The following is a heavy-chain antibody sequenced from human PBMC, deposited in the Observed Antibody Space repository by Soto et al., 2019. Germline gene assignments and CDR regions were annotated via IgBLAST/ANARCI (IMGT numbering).Heavy chain of an antibody. CDR1: GFTFDDYG. CDR2: INWNGGSR. J-gene: IGHJ6*02. V-gene: IGHV3-20*04. Sequence: EVQLVESGGGVVRPGGSLRLSCAASGFTFDDYGMSWVRQAPGKGLEWVSGINWNGGSRGYADSVKGRFTISRVNAKNALGVQKSSLGAEDTALYSWANGLRHRAAESDYGRDFWGQGTTVIV. D-gene: IGHD4-17*01. CDR3: ANGLRHRAAESDYGRDF.